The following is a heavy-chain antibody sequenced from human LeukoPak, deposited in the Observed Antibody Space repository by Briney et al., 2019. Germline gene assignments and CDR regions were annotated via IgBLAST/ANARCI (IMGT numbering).Heavy chain of an antibody. D-gene: IGHD3-10*01. CDR1: GYTFTGYY. J-gene: IGHJ4*02. Sequence: GASVNVSCKASGYTFTGYYMHWVRQAPGQGLEWMGWINPNSGGTNYAQKFQGRVTMTRDTSISTAYMELSRLRSDDTAVYYCARGSITMVRGFVDYWGQGTLVTVSS. CDR2: INPNSGGT. CDR3: ARGSITMVRGFVDY. V-gene: IGHV1-2*02.